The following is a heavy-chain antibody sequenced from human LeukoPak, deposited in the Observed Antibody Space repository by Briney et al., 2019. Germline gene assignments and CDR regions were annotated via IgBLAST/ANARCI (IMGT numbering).Heavy chain of an antibody. CDR3: ARGGIDYDSSGYYPIDY. V-gene: IGHV3-66*01. Sequence: PGGSLRLSCAASGFTFSNYAMSWVRQAPGKGLEWVSVIYSGGSTYYADSVKGRFTISRDNSKNTLYLQMNSLRAEDTAVYYCARGGIDYDSSGYYPIDYWGQGTLVSVSS. D-gene: IGHD3-22*01. CDR2: IYSGGST. J-gene: IGHJ4*02. CDR1: GFTFSNYA.